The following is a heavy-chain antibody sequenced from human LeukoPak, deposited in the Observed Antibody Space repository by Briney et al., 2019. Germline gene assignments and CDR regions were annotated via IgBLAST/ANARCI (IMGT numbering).Heavy chain of an antibody. J-gene: IGHJ1*01. CDR1: GFTFSSYS. CDR3: ARGLYCGGDCYPEYFQH. Sequence: PGGSLRLSCAASGFTFSSYSMNWVRQAPGKGLEWVSYISSSSSTIYYADSVKGRFTISGDNAKNSLYLQMNSLRDEDTAVYYCARGLYCGGDCYPEYFQHWGQGTLVTVSS. V-gene: IGHV3-48*02. D-gene: IGHD2-21*02. CDR2: ISSSSSTI.